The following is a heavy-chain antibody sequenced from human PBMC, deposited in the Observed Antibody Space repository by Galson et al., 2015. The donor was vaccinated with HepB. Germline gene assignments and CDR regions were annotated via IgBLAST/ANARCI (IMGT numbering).Heavy chain of an antibody. CDR3: ARGCSGGSCSVY. CDR2: ISCDGTRK. CDR1: GCTFSAYA. J-gene: IGHJ4*02. Sequence: SLRLSCAASGCTFSAYAVHWVRQAPGKGVEWVAVISCDGTRKFYADSVKGRLTISRDNSKNTLYMQMNSLRVEDTAIYYCARGCSGGSCSVYWGQGTLVTVSS. V-gene: IGHV3-30-3*01. D-gene: IGHD2-15*01.